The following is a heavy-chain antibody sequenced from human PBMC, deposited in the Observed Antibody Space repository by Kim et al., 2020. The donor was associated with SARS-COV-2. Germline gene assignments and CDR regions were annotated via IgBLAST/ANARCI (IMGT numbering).Heavy chain of an antibody. D-gene: IGHD3-9*01. CDR2: ISGTGGST. CDR3: AKEIRINVFLTGSSCDY. J-gene: IGHJ4*02. Sequence: GGSLRLSCVASGFIFTNYAMNWVRQAPGKGLEWVSGISGTGGSTYYADSVKGRFTISRDNSKNTLSLQMNSLRAEDTAVYYCAKEIRINVFLTGSSCDYWGQGTLVTVSS. CDR1: GFIFTNYA. V-gene: IGHV3-23*01.